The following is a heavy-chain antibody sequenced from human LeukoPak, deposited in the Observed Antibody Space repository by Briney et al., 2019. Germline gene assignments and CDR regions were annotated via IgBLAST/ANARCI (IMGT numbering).Heavy chain of an antibody. CDR2: INPNSGGR. CDR1: GYIFTGHY. Sequence: SVKVSCKVSGYIFTGHYMHWVRQPRGQGLEWRGWINPNSGGRNYAQKFQGRVSMPRDRSMMTVYMELRALTCDDTAVYYSATQNKIFAEPMGFDFWGQGTLVTVSS. D-gene: IGHD3-3*01. V-gene: IGHV1-2*02. CDR3: ATQNKIFAEPMGFDF. J-gene: IGHJ4*02.